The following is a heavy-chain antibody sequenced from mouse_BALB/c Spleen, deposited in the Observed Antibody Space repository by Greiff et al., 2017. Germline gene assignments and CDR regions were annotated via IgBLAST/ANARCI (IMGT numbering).Heavy chain of an antibody. CDR3: ARTRGLYYYAMDY. CDR2: INPNNGGT. D-gene: IGHD1-1*02. V-gene: IGHV1-18*01. J-gene: IGHJ4*01. Sequence: EVQLQQSGPELVKPGASVKIPCKASGYTFTDYNMDWVKQSHGKSLEWIGDINPNNGGTIYNQKFKGKATLTVDKSSSTAYMELRSLTSEDTAVYYCARTRGLYYYAMDYWGQGTSVTVSS. CDR1: GYTFTDYN.